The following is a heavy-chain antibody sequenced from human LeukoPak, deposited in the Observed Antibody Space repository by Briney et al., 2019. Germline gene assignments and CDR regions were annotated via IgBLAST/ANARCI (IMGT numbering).Heavy chain of an antibody. CDR1: GLTFSSYA. J-gene: IGHJ6*02. Sequence: GGSLRLSCAASGLTFSSYAMSWVRQAPGKGLEWVSVIYSGGSTYYADSVKGRVAISRDNSKNTVSLQMNSVRAEDTAVYYCARSYSNHLFGMDVWGQGTTVTVSS. CDR3: ARSYSNHLFGMDV. V-gene: IGHV3-66*01. CDR2: IYSGGST. D-gene: IGHD4-11*01.